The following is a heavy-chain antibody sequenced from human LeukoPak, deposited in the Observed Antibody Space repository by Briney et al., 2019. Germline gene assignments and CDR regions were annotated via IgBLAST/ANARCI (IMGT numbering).Heavy chain of an antibody. CDR3: ASFYCSGGSCYQYFSYYYMDV. D-gene: IGHD2-15*01. V-gene: IGHV4-39*01. J-gene: IGHJ6*03. CDR1: GGSFSSSSYY. CDR2: IYYSGST. Sequence: SETLSLTCTVSGGSFSSSSYYWGWIRQPPGKGLEWIGSIYYSGSTYYNPSLQSRVTISVDTSKNQFSLKLNSVTAADTAVYYCASFYCSGGSCYQYFSYYYMDVWGKGTTVTISS.